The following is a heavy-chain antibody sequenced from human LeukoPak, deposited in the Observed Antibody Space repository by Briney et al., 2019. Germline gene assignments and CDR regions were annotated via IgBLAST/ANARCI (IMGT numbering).Heavy chain of an antibody. CDR1: GGSISSYY. J-gene: IGHJ4*02. D-gene: IGHD5-18*01. Sequence: TSETLSLTCTVSGGSISSYYWSWLRQPPGKGLEWIGYIYTSGSTNYNPSLKSRVTISVDTSKNQFSLKLSSVTAADTAVYYCATSHTAMAIDYWGQGTLVTVSS. CDR2: IYTSGST. V-gene: IGHV4-4*09. CDR3: ATSHTAMAIDY.